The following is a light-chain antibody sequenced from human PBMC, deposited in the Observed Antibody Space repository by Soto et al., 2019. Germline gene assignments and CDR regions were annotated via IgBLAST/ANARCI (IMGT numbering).Light chain of an antibody. CDR1: QSVSSN. CDR2: GTS. Sequence: EIVMTQSPATLSVSPGERATLSCRATQSVSSNLAWYQLKPGQAPRLLIYGTSTRATGIPARFSGSGSGTEFTLTISXXXXEDFAVYYCQQYNNWPRTFGQGT. J-gene: IGKJ1*01. CDR3: QQYNNWPRT. V-gene: IGKV3-15*01.